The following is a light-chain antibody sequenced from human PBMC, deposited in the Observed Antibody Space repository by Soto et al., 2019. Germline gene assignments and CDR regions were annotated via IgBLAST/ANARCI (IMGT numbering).Light chain of an antibody. Sequence: QSALTQPASVSGAPGQSITISCTGTSSEVGGYNYVSWYQQHPRKAPKLMIYDVSNRPLGVSNRFSGSKSGNTASLTISGLQAEDEADYYCISYTSSSTHVVFGGGTKLTVL. CDR3: ISYTSSSTHVV. V-gene: IGLV2-14*01. CDR2: DVS. J-gene: IGLJ2*01. CDR1: SSEVGGYNY.